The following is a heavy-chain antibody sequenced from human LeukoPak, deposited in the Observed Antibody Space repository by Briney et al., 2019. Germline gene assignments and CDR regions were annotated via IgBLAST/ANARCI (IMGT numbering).Heavy chain of an antibody. CDR3: ARVGRYCSGGSCYSVDY. V-gene: IGHV4-39*07. Sequence: SETLSLTCTVSGGSISGSSYYWGWIRQPPGKGLEWIGSIYYSGSTYYNPSLKSRVTISVDTSKNQFSLKLSSVTAADTAVYYCARVGRYCSGGSCYSVDYWGQGALVTVSS. D-gene: IGHD2-15*01. CDR2: IYYSGST. CDR1: GGSISGSSYY. J-gene: IGHJ4*02.